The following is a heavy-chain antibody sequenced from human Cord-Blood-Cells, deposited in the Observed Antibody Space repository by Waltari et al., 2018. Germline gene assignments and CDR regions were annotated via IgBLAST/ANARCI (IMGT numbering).Heavy chain of an antibody. Sequence: QVQLQQWGAGLLKPSETLSLTCAVYGGSFSGYYWSWIRQPPGKGLEWIGEINHSGSTNYTPSLKSRVTISVDTSKNQFSLKLSSVTAADTAVYYCATLIADYYYYGMDVWGQGTTVTVSS. V-gene: IGHV4-34*01. J-gene: IGHJ6*02. D-gene: IGHD3-22*01. CDR3: ATLIADYYYYGMDV. CDR2: INHSGST. CDR1: GGSFSGYY.